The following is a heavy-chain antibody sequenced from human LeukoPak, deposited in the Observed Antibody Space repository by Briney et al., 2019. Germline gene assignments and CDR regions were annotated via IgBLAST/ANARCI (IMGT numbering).Heavy chain of an antibody. J-gene: IGHJ4*02. CDR2: ISGSGGST. CDR3: AKGGMTTVYFDY. Sequence: GGSLILSCAASGFTFSSYVMSWVRPAPGKGLEWVSAISGSGGSTYYADSVKGRFTISRDNSKNTLYLQMNSLRAEDTAVYYCAKGGMTTVYFDYWGQGTLVTVSS. D-gene: IGHD4-17*01. CDR1: GFTFSSYV. V-gene: IGHV3-23*01.